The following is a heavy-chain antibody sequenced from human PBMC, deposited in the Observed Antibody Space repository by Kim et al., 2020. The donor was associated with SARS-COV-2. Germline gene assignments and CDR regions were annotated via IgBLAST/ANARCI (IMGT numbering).Heavy chain of an antibody. J-gene: IGHJ5*02. V-gene: IGHV1-24*01. CDR3: ATSNPFTSPNWFDP. CDR2: FDPEDGET. D-gene: IGHD2-2*01. CDR1: GYTLIELS. Sequence: ASVKVSCKVSGYTLIELSMHWVRQAPGKGLEWMGGFDPEDGETIYAPKFQGRVTMTEDTSTDTAYMELSSLRSEDTAVYYCATSNPFTSPNWFDPWGQGTLVTVSS.